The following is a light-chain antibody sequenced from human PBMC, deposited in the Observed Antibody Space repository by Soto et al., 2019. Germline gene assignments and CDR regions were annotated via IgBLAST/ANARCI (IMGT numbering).Light chain of an antibody. Sequence: EIVMTQSPATLSVSPGERATLSCRPSQSVSSNLAWYQQKPGQTPKLLIYVASTRATGIPARFSGSGSGTEFTLTISSPQAEDFAVYYCQQYTVWPLTFGGGTKGEFK. J-gene: IGKJ4*01. V-gene: IGKV3-15*01. CDR3: QQYTVWPLT. CDR1: QSVSSN. CDR2: VAS.